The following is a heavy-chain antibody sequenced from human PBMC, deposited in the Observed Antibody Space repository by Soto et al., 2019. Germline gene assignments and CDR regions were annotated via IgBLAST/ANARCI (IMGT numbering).Heavy chain of an antibody. V-gene: IGHV3-30*18. D-gene: IGHD5-12*01. CDR1: GFTFSSYG. CDR3: AKVSATIRDFDY. CDR2: ISYEKSNK. J-gene: IGHJ4*02. Sequence: GGSLRLSCAASGFTFSSYGMTWVRQAPGKGLEWVAVISYEKSNKYDADSVKGRFTISSDNSKNTLYLQLNSLRPEDTAVYYCAKVSATIRDFDYWGQGTLVTVSS.